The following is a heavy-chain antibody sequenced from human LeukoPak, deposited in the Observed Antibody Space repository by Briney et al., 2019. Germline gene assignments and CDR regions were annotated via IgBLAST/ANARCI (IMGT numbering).Heavy chain of an antibody. CDR1: GFTFSSYS. J-gene: IGHJ4*02. D-gene: IGHD2-2*02. Sequence: GGSLRLSCEASGFTFSSYSMNWVRQAPGKGLEWVSSISSSSSYIYYADSVKGRFTISRDNAKNSLYLQMNSLRAEDTAVYYCAREYCSSTSCYIIDYWGQGTLVTVS. V-gene: IGHV3-21*01. CDR2: ISSSSSYI. CDR3: AREYCSSTSCYIIDY.